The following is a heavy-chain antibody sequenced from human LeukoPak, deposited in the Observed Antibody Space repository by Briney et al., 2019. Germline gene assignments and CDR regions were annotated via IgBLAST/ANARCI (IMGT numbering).Heavy chain of an antibody. D-gene: IGHD1-26*01. CDR1: GFTFSSYW. CDR2: IKQDGSEK. CDR3: ARAGAPYYYYYGMDV. Sequence: VGSLRLSCAASGFTFSSYWMSWVRQAPGKGLGGVANIKQDGSEKYYVDSVKGRFTISRDNAKNSLYLQMNSLRAEDTAVYYCARAGAPYYYYYGMDVWGQGTPVTVSS. J-gene: IGHJ6*02. V-gene: IGHV3-7*01.